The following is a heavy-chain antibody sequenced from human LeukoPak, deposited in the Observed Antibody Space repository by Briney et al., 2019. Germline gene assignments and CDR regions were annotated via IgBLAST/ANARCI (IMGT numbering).Heavy chain of an antibody. CDR2: IYYSGST. CDR3: ATDSSGYLGAFDI. V-gene: IGHV4-59*01. J-gene: IGHJ3*02. CDR1: GGSISSYY. D-gene: IGHD3-22*01. Sequence: SETLSLTCTVSGGSISSYYRSWIRQPPGKGLEWIGYIYYSGSTNYNPSLKSRVTISVDTSKNQFSLKLSSVTAADTAVYYCATDSSGYLGAFDIWGQGTMVTVSS.